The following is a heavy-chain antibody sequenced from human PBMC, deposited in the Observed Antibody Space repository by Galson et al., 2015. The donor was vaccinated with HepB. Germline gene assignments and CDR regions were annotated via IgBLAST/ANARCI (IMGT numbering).Heavy chain of an antibody. CDR2: IWYDGSNK. D-gene: IGHD2-15*01. CDR1: GFTFSSYW. Sequence: SLRLSCAASGFTFSSYWMSWVRQAPGKGLEWVAVIWYDGSNKYYADSVKGRFTISRDNSKNTLYLQMNSLRAEDTAVYYCARDDLLPLYGMDVWGQGTTVTVSS. V-gene: IGHV3-33*08. CDR3: ARDDLLPLYGMDV. J-gene: IGHJ6*02.